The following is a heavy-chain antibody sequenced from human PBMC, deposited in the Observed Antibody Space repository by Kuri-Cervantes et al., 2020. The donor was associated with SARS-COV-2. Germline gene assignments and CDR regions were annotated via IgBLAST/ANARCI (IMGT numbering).Heavy chain of an antibody. CDR2: ISGSGGST. CDR1: GFTFSSYA. J-gene: IGHJ3*02. D-gene: IGHD2-15*01. CDR3: ARANDIVVVVAAHYAFDI. Sequence: GESLKISCAASGFTFSSYAMSWVRQAPGKGLEWVSAISGSGGSTYYADSVKGRFTISRDNAKNSLYLQMNSLRAEDTAVYYCARANDIVVVVAAHYAFDIWGQGTMVTVSS. V-gene: IGHV3-23*01.